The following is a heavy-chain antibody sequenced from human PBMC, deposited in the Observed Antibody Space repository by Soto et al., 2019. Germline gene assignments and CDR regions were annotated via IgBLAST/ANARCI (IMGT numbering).Heavy chain of an antibody. CDR3: ARQRTTVVTQAYFDY. J-gene: IGHJ4*02. CDR2: IYYSGRT. CDR1: GESISSSSYY. Sequence: SETLSLTCIVSGESISSSSYYWGWIRQPPGKGLEWIGSIYYSGRTYYNPSFKSRVTISIDTSKNQFSLKLSSVTATDTAVYYCARQRTTVVTQAYFDYWGQGTLVTVSS. V-gene: IGHV4-39*01. D-gene: IGHD2-21*02.